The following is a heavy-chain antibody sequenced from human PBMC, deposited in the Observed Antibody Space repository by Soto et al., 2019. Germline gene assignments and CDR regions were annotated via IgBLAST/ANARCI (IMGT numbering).Heavy chain of an antibody. V-gene: IGHV3-30*18. J-gene: IGHJ6*02. D-gene: IGHD3-22*01. Sequence: GGSLRLSCAASGFSFSSYGMHWVRQAPGKGMEWVAVISYDGSNKYYADSVKGRFTISRDNSKNTLYLQMNSLRAEDTAVYYCAKDLHPIVAVITTTVNYGMDVWGQGTTVTVSS. CDR2: ISYDGSNK. CDR3: AKDLHPIVAVITTTVNYGMDV. CDR1: GFSFSSYG.